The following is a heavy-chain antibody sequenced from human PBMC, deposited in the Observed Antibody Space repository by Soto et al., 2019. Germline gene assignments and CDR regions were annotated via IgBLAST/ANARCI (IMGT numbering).Heavy chain of an antibody. Sequence: SETLSLTCSVSGGSISSGSYYWGWIRQPPGKGLEWIASTHYSGTTYYNPSLRSRVSISVDTSKSQFSLKLSSVTAADTAVYYCARDTGIAARPADYWGQGALVTVSS. J-gene: IGHJ4*02. D-gene: IGHD6-6*01. CDR2: THYSGTT. V-gene: IGHV4-39*02. CDR1: GGSISSGSYY. CDR3: ARDTGIAARPADY.